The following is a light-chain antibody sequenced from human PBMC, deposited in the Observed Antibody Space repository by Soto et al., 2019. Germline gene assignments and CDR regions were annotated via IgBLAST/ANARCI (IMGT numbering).Light chain of an antibody. CDR3: ETWDSNIRV. CDR2: LEGSGSY. J-gene: IGLJ2*01. V-gene: IGLV4-60*03. Sequence: QPVLTQSSSASASLGSSVKLTCTLSSGHRSYIIAWHQQQPGKAPRYLMKLEGSGSYNKGSGVPDRFSGSSSGADRYLTMSNLPSADEADYYCETWDSNIRVFGGGTKLTVL. CDR1: SGHRSYI.